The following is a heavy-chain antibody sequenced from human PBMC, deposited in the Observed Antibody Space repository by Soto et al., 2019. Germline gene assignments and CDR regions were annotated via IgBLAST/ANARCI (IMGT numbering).Heavy chain of an antibody. CDR3: ATRSPWDILTGQFDY. CDR1: GYSFTTSG. J-gene: IGHJ4*02. Sequence: ASVNVSCQASGYSFTTSGITWVRQAPRQGLEWMGWISTYNGSTNDAQKLQGRVTMTEDTSTDTGDMELSSLRSEDTAVYYCATRSPWDILTGQFDYWGQGTLVTVSS. V-gene: IGHV1-18*01. CDR2: ISTYNGST. D-gene: IGHD3-9*01.